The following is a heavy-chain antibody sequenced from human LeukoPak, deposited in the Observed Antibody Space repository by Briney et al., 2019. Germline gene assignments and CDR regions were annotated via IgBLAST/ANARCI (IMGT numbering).Heavy chain of an antibody. J-gene: IGHJ5*02. CDR2: IYPGDSDT. D-gene: IGHD3-16*01. Sequence: GESLKISCKGFGYSFTSYWIGWVRQMPGKGLEWMGIIYPGDSDTRYSPSFQGQVTISADKSISTAYLRWSSLKASDTAMYYCARQRDSPHGGRWFDPWGQGTLVTVSS. CDR3: ARQRDSPHGGRWFDP. CDR1: GYSFTSYW. V-gene: IGHV5-51*01.